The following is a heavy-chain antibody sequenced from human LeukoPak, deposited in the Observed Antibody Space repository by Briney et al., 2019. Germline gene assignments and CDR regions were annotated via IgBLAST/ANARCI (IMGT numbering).Heavy chain of an antibody. CDR1: GYTFTTYG. J-gene: IGHJ4*02. CDR2: ITPNNGNI. V-gene: IGHV1-18*01. Sequence: ASVKVSCKASGYTFTTYGITWVRQAPGQGLEWMGWITPNNGNINYAQKFQGRVTITADKSTSTAYMEVRSLRSDDTAVYYCAREESIGSYQFLHDYWGQGTLVTVSS. D-gene: IGHD1-26*01. CDR3: AREESIGSYQFLHDY.